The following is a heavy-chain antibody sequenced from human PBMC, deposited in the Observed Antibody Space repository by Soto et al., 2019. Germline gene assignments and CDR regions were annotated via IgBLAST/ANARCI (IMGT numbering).Heavy chain of an antibody. D-gene: IGHD4-17*01. CDR3: ASMRLYGDYSGY. V-gene: IGHV4-30-4*01. J-gene: IGHJ4*02. CDR1: GDSISSDNYY. CDR2: IYDSGST. Sequence: QVQLQESGPGLVKPSQTLSLTCTVSGDSISSDNYYWSWIRQPPGKGLEWIGYIYDSGSTYYNASLKTRDTIQVDPPKNQFSLKLSSVTAADTAVYYRASMRLYGDYSGYWGQGTLVTVSS.